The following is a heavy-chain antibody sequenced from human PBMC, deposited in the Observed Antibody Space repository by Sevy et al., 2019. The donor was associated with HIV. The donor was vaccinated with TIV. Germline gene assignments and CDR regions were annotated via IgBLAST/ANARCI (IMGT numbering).Heavy chain of an antibody. CDR3: ARGCPERRVGWPYYYGMDV. CDR2: INHSGST. J-gene: IGHJ6*02. D-gene: IGHD1-1*01. Sequence: SETLSLTCAVYGGSFSGYYWSWIRQPPGKGLEWIGEINHSGSTNYNPSLKSRVTISVDTSKNQFSLKLSPVTAAVTAVYYCARGCPERRVGWPYYYGMDVWGQGTTVTVSS. CDR1: GGSFSGYY. V-gene: IGHV4-34*01.